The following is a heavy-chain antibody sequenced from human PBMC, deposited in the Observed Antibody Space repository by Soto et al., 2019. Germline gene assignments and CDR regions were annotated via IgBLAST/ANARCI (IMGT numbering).Heavy chain of an antibody. CDR2: IHYSGST. V-gene: IGHV4-31*03. Sequence: QVQLQESGPGLVKPSQTLSLTCTVSGGSISSGGYYWSWIRQHPGKGLEWIGYIHYSGSTYYNPSLKSRVTISVDTSKNQFSLKLSSVTAADTAVYYCARGGSLSRGYDFWSGYYDYYYYYMDVWGKGTTVTVSS. D-gene: IGHD3-3*01. CDR3: ARGGSLSRGYDFWSGYYDYYYYYMDV. J-gene: IGHJ6*03. CDR1: GGSISSGGYY.